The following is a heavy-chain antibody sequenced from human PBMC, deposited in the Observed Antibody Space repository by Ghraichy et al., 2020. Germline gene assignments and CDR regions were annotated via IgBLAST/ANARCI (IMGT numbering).Heavy chain of an antibody. V-gene: IGHV3-30*18. CDR3: AKAHDCSGDCLIFDY. Sequence: GESLNISCAASGFTFSIYGMHWVRQAPGKGLEWVALISHDGSNQYYADSVKGRFTISRDNSKNTLYLQMNSLRPEDTAVYYCAKAHDCSGDCLIFDYWGQGTLVTVPS. CDR2: ISHDGSNQ. J-gene: IGHJ4*02. D-gene: IGHD2-21*02. CDR1: GFTFSIYG.